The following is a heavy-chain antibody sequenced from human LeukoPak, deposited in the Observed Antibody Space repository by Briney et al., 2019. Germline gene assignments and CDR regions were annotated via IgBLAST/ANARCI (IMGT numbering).Heavy chain of an antibody. Sequence: GGSLRLSCTASGFTVSSNYMSWVRQAPGKGLVWVSVIYSGGSTYYADSVKGRFTISRDNSKNTLYLQMNSLRAEDTAVYYCARDSDLSGYILDYWGQGTLVTVSS. V-gene: IGHV3-66*01. CDR1: GFTVSSNY. D-gene: IGHD3-22*01. CDR3: ARDSDLSGYILDY. CDR2: IYSGGST. J-gene: IGHJ4*02.